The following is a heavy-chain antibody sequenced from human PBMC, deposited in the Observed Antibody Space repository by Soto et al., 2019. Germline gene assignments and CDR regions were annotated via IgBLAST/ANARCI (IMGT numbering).Heavy chain of an antibody. CDR3: AREDSIIIPAVSDF. D-gene: IGHD2-2*01. V-gene: IGHV3-21*01. CDR1: GFYFNNYG. Sequence: GGSLRLSCAVSGFYFNNYGINWVRQAPGKGLEWVSSVSKSHYTYYSDSVKGRFTISRDNAKNSVSLQMNSLRAEDTAVYYCAREDSIIIPAVSDFWGQGALVTVSS. CDR2: VSKSHYT. J-gene: IGHJ4*02.